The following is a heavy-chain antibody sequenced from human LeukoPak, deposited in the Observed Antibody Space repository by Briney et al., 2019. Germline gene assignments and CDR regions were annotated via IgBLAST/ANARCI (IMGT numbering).Heavy chain of an antibody. CDR3: AKDGGSYSADY. V-gene: IGHV1-46*01. Sequence: KFQGRVTMTRDTSTSTVYMELSSLRSEDTAVYYCAKDGGSYSADYWGQGTLVTVPS. D-gene: IGHD3-10*01. J-gene: IGHJ4*02.